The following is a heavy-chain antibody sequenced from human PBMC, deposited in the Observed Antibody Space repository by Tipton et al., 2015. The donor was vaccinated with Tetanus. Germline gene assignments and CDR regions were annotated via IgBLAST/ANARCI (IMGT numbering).Heavy chain of an antibody. D-gene: IGHD4-17*01. CDR3: AKDYGDLSYYFDY. J-gene: IGHJ4*02. Sequence: SLRLSCAASGFTFSSYAMSWVRQAPGKGLEWVSAISGSGGSTYYADSVKGRFTISRDNSKNTLYLQMNSLRAEDTAVYYCAKDYGDLSYYFDYWGQGTLVTVSS. CDR1: GFTFSSYA. CDR2: ISGSGGST. V-gene: IGHV3-23*01.